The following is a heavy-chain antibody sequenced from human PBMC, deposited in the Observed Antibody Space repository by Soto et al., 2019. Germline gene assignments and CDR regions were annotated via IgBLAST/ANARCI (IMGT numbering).Heavy chain of an antibody. CDR2: IYYSGST. CDR1: GGSISSYY. J-gene: IGHJ4*02. CDR3: ARWRAAAGTFDY. V-gene: IGHV4-59*01. Sequence: PSETLSLTCTVSGGSISSYYWSWIRQPPGKGLEWIGYIYYSGSTNYNPSLKSRVTISVDTSKNQFSLKLSSVTAADTAVYYCARWRAAAGTFDYWGQGTLVTVSS. D-gene: IGHD6-13*01.